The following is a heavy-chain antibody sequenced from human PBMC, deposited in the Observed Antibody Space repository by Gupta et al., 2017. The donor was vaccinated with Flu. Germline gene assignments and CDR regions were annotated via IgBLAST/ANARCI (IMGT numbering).Heavy chain of an antibody. D-gene: IGHD6-19*01. CDR2: ISGSGGNT. J-gene: IGHJ6*02. CDR3: AKVVMAGTRYHYYGLDV. Sequence: EVQLLESGGGLVQPGGSLRLSCAASGFTFNSYAISWVRQAPGKGLEWVSGISGSGGNTYYADSVMGRVTISRDNSKSTVFLQMNSLRVEDTALYYCAKVVMAGTRYHYYGLDVWGQGTTVTVSS. CDR1: GFTFNSYA. V-gene: IGHV3-23*01.